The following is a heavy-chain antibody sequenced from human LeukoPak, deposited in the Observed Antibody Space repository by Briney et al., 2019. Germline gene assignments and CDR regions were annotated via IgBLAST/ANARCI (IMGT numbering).Heavy chain of an antibody. CDR3: ARHRAYGLGSYKYFQH. V-gene: IGHV4-34*01. CDR1: GGSFSGYY. Sequence: SETLSLTCAVYGGSFSGYYWSWIRQPPGKGLEWTGEINHSGSTNYNPSLKSRVTISVDTSKNQFSLKLSSVTAADTAVYYCARHRAYGLGSYKYFQHWGQGTLVTVSS. D-gene: IGHD3-10*01. CDR2: INHSGST. J-gene: IGHJ1*01.